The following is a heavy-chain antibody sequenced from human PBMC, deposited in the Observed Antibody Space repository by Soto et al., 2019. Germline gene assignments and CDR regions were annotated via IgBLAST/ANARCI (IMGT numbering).Heavy chain of an antibody. CDR1: GYTITAYY. CDR2: IDPRNGGT. D-gene: IGHD1-26*01. J-gene: IGHJ4*02. CDR3: ARDDYGIYPY. Sequence: SVKVSCKASGYTITAYYIHWVRQAPVQGLEWMGWIDPRNGGTVYAQKFQGRVTMTRDTSISTVYMDLSGLGSDDTALYFCARDDYGIYPYWGQGSLVTVSS. V-gene: IGHV1-2*02.